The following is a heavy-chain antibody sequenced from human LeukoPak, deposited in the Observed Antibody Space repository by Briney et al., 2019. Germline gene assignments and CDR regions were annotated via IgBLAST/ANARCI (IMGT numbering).Heavy chain of an antibody. J-gene: IGHJ6*03. CDR2: ISSSSSYI. CDR3: AKRDYDFWSGLYYYYYMDV. Sequence: GGSLRLSCAASGFTFSSYWMSWVRQAPGKGLEWVSSISSSSSYIYYADSVKGRFTISRDNAKNSLYLQMNSLRAEDTAVYYCAKRDYDFWSGLYYYYYMDVWGKGTTVTVSS. V-gene: IGHV3-21*01. CDR1: GFTFSSYW. D-gene: IGHD3-3*01.